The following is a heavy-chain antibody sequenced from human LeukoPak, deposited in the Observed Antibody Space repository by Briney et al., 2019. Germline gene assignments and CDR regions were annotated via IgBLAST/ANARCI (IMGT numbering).Heavy chain of an antibody. D-gene: IGHD3-10*01. V-gene: IGHV3-30*03. CDR3: ARVQGRYFGSGSYLGVDH. CDR1: GFIFSSYG. J-gene: IGHJ4*02. CDR2: ISYDGNNK. Sequence: GGSLRLSCAASGFIFSSYGMHWVRQAPGKGLEWVAVISYDGNNKYYADSVKGRFTISRDNSKNTLYLQMNSLRAEDTAVYYCARVQGRYFGSGSYLGVDHWGQGTLVTVSS.